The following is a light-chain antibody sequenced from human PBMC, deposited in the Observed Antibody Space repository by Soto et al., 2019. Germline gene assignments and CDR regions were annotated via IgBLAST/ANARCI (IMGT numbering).Light chain of an antibody. V-gene: IGLV7-46*01. Sequence: QAVVTQEPSLTVSPGGTVTLTCGSSTGAVTSGHYPYWFQQKPGQAPRTLIYDTSNKHSWTPARFSGSLLGGKAALTLSGAQPEDEAEYYCLLSYSGACDVFGTGTKLTVL. CDR3: LLSYSGACDV. CDR2: DTS. J-gene: IGLJ1*01. CDR1: TGAVTSGHY.